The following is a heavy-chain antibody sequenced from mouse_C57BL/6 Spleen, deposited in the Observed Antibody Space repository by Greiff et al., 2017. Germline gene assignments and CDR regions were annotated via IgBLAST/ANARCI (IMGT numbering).Heavy chain of an antibody. V-gene: IGHV1-69*01. J-gene: IGHJ4*01. D-gene: IGHD4-1*01. Sequence: QVQLQQPGAELVMPGASVKLSCKASGYTFTSYWMHWVKQRPGQGLEWIGEIDPSDSYTNYNQKFKGKSTLTVDKSSSTAYMQLSSLTSEDSAVYDCARTGTEAMDYWGQGTSVTVSS. CDR3: ARTGTEAMDY. CDR2: IDPSDSYT. CDR1: GYTFTSYW.